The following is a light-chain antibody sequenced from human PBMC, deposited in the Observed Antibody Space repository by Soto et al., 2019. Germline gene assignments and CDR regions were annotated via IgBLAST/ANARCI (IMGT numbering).Light chain of an antibody. J-gene: IGKJ4*01. V-gene: IGKV3-11*01. CDR2: DAS. Sequence: EIVLTQSPATLSLSPGERGTLSCRASQSVSSDLAWYQQNTGQAPRLLIYDASNRATGIPARFSGSGSGTDLTLTISSLEPEDFAVYYCQQRSNWPTFGGGTKVEIK. CDR1: QSVSSD. CDR3: QQRSNWPT.